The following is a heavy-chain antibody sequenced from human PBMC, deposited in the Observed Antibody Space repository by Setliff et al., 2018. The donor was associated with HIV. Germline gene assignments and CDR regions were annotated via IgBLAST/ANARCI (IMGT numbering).Heavy chain of an antibody. CDR2: IKDDGRDK. Sequence: GESLKISCVASGFTFRSYWTSWVRQAPGKRPEWVANIKDDGRDKFYLDSVKGRFTISRDNAKNSLYLQMNSLRAEDAAVYYCAREVWSEDDNWGQGTLVTVSS. CDR1: GFTFRSYW. J-gene: IGHJ4*02. CDR3: AREVWSEDDN. V-gene: IGHV3-7*05. D-gene: IGHD3-10*01.